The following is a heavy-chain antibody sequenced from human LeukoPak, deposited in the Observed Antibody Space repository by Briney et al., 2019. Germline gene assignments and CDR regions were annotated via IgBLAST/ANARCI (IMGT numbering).Heavy chain of an antibody. Sequence: SETLSLTCTVSGGSISSYYWSWIRQPPGKGLEWIGYIYYSGSTNYNPSLKSRVTISVDTSKNQFSLKLSSVTAADTAVYYCARDRVYCSSTSCPEGAFDIWGQGTMVTVSS. J-gene: IGHJ3*02. D-gene: IGHD2-2*01. CDR3: ARDRVYCSSTSCPEGAFDI. CDR1: GGSISSYY. CDR2: IYYSGST. V-gene: IGHV4-59*01.